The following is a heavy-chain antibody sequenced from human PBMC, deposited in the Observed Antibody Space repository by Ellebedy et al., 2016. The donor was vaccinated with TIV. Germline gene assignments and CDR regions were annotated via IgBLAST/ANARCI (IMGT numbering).Heavy chain of an antibody. CDR1: GGTFSSYA. D-gene: IGHD1-26*01. J-gene: IGHJ4*02. CDR2: IIPILGIA. CDR3: ARDRIVGVPGDY. V-gene: IGHV1-69*04. Sequence: SVKVSXXASGGTFSSYAISWVRQAPGQGLEWMGRIIPILGIANYAQKFQGRVTMTTDTSTSTSYMELRSLRSDDTAVYYCARDRIVGVPGDYWGQGTLVTVSS.